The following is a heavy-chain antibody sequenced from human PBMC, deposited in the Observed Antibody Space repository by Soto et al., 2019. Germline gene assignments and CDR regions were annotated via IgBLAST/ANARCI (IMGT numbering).Heavy chain of an antibody. CDR3: AKPKCADIPFDS. CDR1: GFIFSRDG. V-gene: IGHV3-30*18. J-gene: IGHJ4*02. D-gene: IGHD3-9*01. Sequence: QVQLVESGGGVVQPGTSLTLSCAASGFIFSRDGMHWVRQAPGKGLEWVAVISYHGSDIYYADSVKGRFTISRDNSKNTVYLQMNSLIPEDTVLYYCAKPKCADIPFDSWGQGTLVTVSS. CDR2: ISYHGSDI.